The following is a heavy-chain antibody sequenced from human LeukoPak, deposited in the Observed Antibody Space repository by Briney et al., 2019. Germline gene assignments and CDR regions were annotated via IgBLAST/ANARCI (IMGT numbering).Heavy chain of an antibody. J-gene: IGHJ5*02. D-gene: IGHD2-21*02. Sequence: PSETLSLTCTVSGGSISSYYWSWIRQPPGKGLEWIGYIYYSGCTNYNPSLKSRVTISVDTSKNQFSLKLSSVTAADTAVYYCARAPVTGNWFDPWGQGTLVTVSS. V-gene: IGHV4-59*01. CDR1: GGSISSYY. CDR2: IYYSGCT. CDR3: ARAPVTGNWFDP.